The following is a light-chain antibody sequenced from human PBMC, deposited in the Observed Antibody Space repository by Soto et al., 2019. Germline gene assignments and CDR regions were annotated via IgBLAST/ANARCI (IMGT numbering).Light chain of an antibody. CDR1: QSVISNY. V-gene: IGKV3-20*01. J-gene: IGKJ1*01. Sequence: EVVLTQSPGTVSLSPGERVTLSCRASQSVISNYLAWYQQRPGQAPRLLIYAASSRATGIPDRFSGSGSGTDFTLSISRLEPKDFAVYYCQQYGSSLTWTFGQGTKVE. CDR2: AAS. CDR3: QQYGSSLTWT.